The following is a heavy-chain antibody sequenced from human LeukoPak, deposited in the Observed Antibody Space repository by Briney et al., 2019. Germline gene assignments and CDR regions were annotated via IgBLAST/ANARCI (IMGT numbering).Heavy chain of an antibody. CDR1: GGSISSGGYY. CDR3: ARSHAVSLDAFDI. D-gene: IGHD5/OR15-5a*01. J-gene: IGHJ3*02. CDR2: IYHSGST. Sequence: PSQTLSLTCTVSGGSISSGGYYWSWIRQPPGKGLEWIGYIYHSGSTYYNPSLKSRVTISVDTSKIQFSLKLSSVTAADTAVYYCARSHAVSLDAFDIWGQGTMVTVSS. V-gene: IGHV4-30-2*05.